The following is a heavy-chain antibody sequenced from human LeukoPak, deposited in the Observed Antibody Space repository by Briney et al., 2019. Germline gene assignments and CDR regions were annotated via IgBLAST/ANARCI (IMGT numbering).Heavy chain of an antibody. CDR2: IYYSGST. CDR1: GYSISSGYY. J-gene: IGHJ6*03. CDR3: ARAPAARYCTNGVCYTPAYYYYMDV. Sequence: PSETLSLTCTVSGYSISSGYYWGWIRQPPGKGLEWIGSIYYSGSTYYNPSLKSRVTISVDTSKNQFSLKLSSVTAADTAVYYCARAPAARYCTNGVCYTPAYYYYMDVWGKGTTVTVSS. D-gene: IGHD2-8*01. V-gene: IGHV4-38-2*02.